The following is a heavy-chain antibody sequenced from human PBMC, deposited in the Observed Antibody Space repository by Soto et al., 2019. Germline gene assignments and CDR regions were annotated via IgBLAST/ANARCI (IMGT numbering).Heavy chain of an antibody. J-gene: IGHJ6*02. V-gene: IGHV3-30-3*01. CDR1: GFAFSRYA. CDR3: ARGPDYGDYFYYYGMDV. D-gene: IGHD4-17*01. Sequence: GGSLRLSCAASGFAFSRYAMHWVRQAPGKGLEWVAVISYEGSNKYYADSVKGRFTVSRDNSKNTLYLQMNSLRAEDTAVYYCARGPDYGDYFYYYGMDVWGQGTTVTVSS. CDR2: ISYEGSNK.